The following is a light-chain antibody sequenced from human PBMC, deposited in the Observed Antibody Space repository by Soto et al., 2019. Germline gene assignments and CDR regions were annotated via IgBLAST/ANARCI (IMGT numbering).Light chain of an antibody. CDR1: QSVNSN. CDR2: GAS. Sequence: IVMTQSPATLSVSPGERATLSCRASQSVNSNLAWYQQKPGQAPRLLIYGASTRATGIPARFSGSGSGTEFTLTISSLQSEDFAVYYCQQYNNWPPYTFGQGTKVDI. J-gene: IGKJ2*01. CDR3: QQYNNWPPYT. V-gene: IGKV3-15*01.